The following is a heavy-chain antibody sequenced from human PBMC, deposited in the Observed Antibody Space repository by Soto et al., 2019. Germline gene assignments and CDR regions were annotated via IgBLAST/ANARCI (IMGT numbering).Heavy chain of an antibody. Sequence: SETLSLTCTVSGGSISSYYWSWIRQPPGKGLEWIGYIYYSGSTNYNPSLKSRVTISVDTSKSQFSLKLSSVTAADTAVYYCARGSMIVVVIGAFDIWGQGTMVTVSS. D-gene: IGHD3-22*01. CDR1: GGSISSYY. V-gene: IGHV4-59*01. J-gene: IGHJ3*02. CDR2: IYYSGST. CDR3: ARGSMIVVVIGAFDI.